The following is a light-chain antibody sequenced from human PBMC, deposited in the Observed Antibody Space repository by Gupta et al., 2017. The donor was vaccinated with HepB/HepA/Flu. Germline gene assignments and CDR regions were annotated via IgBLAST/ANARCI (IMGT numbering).Light chain of an antibody. CDR1: QSISSY. Sequence: DIQMTQSPSSLSASVGDRVTITCRASQSISSYLNWYQQKPGKAPKLLIYAASSLHSGVPSRFSGSGYGTDFTLTISRRQPEDFVTYYCQQRDSTPLTFGGGTKVEIK. CDR3: QQRDSTPLT. CDR2: AAS. V-gene: IGKV1-39*01. J-gene: IGKJ4*01.